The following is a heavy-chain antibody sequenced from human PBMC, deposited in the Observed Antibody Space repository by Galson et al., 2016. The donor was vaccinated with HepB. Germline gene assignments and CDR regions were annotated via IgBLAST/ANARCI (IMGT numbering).Heavy chain of an antibody. Sequence: SLRLSCATSGFAFNTYAMNWVRQAPEKGLEWVAGVSGHAGSTYYADSVKGRFAISRDNSKNTLFLQMNGLRADDTAVYYCAKANIIMVTLGIYLDTRGPGTLVTVSS. D-gene: IGHD2/OR15-2a*01. J-gene: IGHJ5*02. CDR2: VSGHAGST. V-gene: IGHV3-23*01. CDR3: AKANIIMVTLGIYLDT. CDR1: GFAFNTYA.